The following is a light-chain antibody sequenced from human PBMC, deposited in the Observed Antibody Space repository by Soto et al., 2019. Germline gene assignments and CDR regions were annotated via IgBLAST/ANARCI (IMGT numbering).Light chain of an antibody. CDR2: GAS. Sequence: EIVVTKSPATLSLNPGERATLSCRACQSVSSNLAWYQQKPGQAPRLLIYGASSRATGIPDRFSGSGSGTDFTLTISRLEPEDFAVYYCQQYGSSLTFGGGTKVDI. CDR3: QQYGSSLT. V-gene: IGKV3-20*01. CDR1: QSVSSN. J-gene: IGKJ4*01.